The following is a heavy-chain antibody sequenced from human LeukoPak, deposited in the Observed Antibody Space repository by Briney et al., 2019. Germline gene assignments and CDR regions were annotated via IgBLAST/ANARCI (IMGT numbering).Heavy chain of an antibody. CDR2: IIPNSGGT. Sequence: ASVKVSCKASGHTFTGYYMHWVRQAPGQGLEWMGWIIPNSGGTNYAQKFQGRVTMTRDTSISTAYMELSRLRSDDTAVYYCAREQGAGSYQLLNLYNWFDPWGQGTLVTVSS. CDR3: AREQGAGSYQLLNLYNWFDP. D-gene: IGHD2-2*01. CDR1: GHTFTGYY. V-gene: IGHV1-2*02. J-gene: IGHJ5*02.